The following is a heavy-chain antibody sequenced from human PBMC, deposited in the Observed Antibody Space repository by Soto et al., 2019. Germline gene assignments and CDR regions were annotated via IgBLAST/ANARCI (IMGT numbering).Heavy chain of an antibody. CDR1: GFTFSSYA. CDR2: ISYDGSNK. J-gene: IGHJ4*02. V-gene: IGHV3-30-3*01. Sequence: QVQLVESGGGVVQPGRSLRLSCAASGFTFSSYAMHWVRQAPGKGLEWVAVISYDGSNKYYADSVTGRFTISRDNSKNTLDLQMNSLRAEETAVYYCARERTFTMVRGFDYWGQGTLVTVSS. CDR3: ARERTFTMVRGFDY. D-gene: IGHD3-10*01.